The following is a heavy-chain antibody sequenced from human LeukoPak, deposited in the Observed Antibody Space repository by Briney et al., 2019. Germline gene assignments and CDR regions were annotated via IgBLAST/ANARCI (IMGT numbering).Heavy chain of an antibody. J-gene: IGHJ3*02. CDR1: GFTVSSNY. Sequence: GGSLRLSCAASGFTVSSNYMSWVRQAPGKGLEWVSVIYSGGSTYYADSVKGRFTIPRHNSKNTLYLQMNSLRAEDTAVYYCARHPTVIGGHIWGQGTMVTVSS. D-gene: IGHD3-22*01. V-gene: IGHV3-53*04. CDR2: IYSGGST. CDR3: ARHPTVIGGHI.